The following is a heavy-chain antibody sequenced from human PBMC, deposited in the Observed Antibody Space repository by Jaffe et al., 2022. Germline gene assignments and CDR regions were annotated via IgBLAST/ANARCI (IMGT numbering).Heavy chain of an antibody. CDR3: AREFLGPSINYYYHYMDV. J-gene: IGHJ6*03. V-gene: IGHV1-3*01. D-gene: IGHD3-9*01. Sequence: QVQLVQSGAEVKRPGASVKVSCKASGYTFTNYPIHWVRQAPGQRLEWMGWIDPGHANTEYSQKFQGRVTITRDTSASTAYIDLSSLMSEDTAVYYCAREFLGPSINYYYHYMDVWGKGTTVTVSS. CDR2: IDPGHANT. CDR1: GYTFTNYP.